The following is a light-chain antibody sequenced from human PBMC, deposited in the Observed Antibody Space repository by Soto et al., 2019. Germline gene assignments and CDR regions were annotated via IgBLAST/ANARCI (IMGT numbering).Light chain of an antibody. J-gene: IGLJ1*01. CDR1: SSDVGGYNY. V-gene: IGLV2-14*03. Sequence: QSVLTQPASESGSPGQSITISCTGTSSDVGGYNYVSWYQHHPGKAPKLMIYDVSNRPSGVSNRFSGSKSGNTASLTISGLQPEDEADYYCSSYTTSNTRQIVFGTGTMLTVL. CDR2: DVS. CDR3: SSYTTSNTRQIV.